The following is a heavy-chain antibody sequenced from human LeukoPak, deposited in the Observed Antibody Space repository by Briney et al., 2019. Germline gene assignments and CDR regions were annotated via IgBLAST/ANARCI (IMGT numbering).Heavy chain of an antibody. Sequence: PSETLSLTCTVSGGSISSYYWSWIRQPPGKGLEWIGSIYYSGSTYYNPSLKSRVTISVDTSKNQFSLKLSSVTAADTAVYYCARDQGWGHYQGPFDYWGQGTLVTVSS. V-gene: IGHV4-59*12. CDR1: GGSISSYY. J-gene: IGHJ4*02. D-gene: IGHD4-17*01. CDR3: ARDQGWGHYQGPFDY. CDR2: IYYSGST.